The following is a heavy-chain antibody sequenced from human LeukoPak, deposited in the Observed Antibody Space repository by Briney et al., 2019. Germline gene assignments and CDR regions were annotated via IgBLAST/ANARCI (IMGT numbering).Heavy chain of an antibody. D-gene: IGHD3-3*01. CDR2: ISAYNGNT. Sequence: ASVKVSCKASGYTFTSYGISWVRQAPGQGLEWMGWISAYNGNTNYAQKLQGRVTMTTDTSTSTAYMELRSLRSEDTAVYYCARDGRLRFLEWSFDYWGQGTLVTVSS. CDR3: ARDGRLRFLEWSFDY. J-gene: IGHJ4*02. CDR1: GYTFTSYG. V-gene: IGHV1-18*01.